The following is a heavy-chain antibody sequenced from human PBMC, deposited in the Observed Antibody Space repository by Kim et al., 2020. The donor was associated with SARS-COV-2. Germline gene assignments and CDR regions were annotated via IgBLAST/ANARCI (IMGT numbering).Heavy chain of an antibody. CDR2: IYSGGST. D-gene: IGHD3-16*01. CDR1: GFTVSSNY. CDR3: ARTGRGLHHFDY. V-gene: IGHV3-66*01. J-gene: IGHJ4*02. Sequence: GGSLRLSCAASGFTVSSNYMSWVRQAPGKGLEWVSVIYSGGSTYYADSVKGRFTISRDNSKNTLYLQMNSLRAEDTAVYYCARTGRGLHHFDYWGQGTLVTVSS.